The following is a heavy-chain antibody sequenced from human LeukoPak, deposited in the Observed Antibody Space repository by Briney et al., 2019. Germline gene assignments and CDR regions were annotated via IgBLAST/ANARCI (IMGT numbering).Heavy chain of an antibody. V-gene: IGHV1-2*02. J-gene: IGHJ4*02. D-gene: IGHD5-18*01. CDR1: GYTFTGYY. CDR3: AREGYSYGTNYFDY. Sequence: ASVKVSCKASGYTFTGYYMHWVRQAPGQGLEWMGWINPNSGGTNYAQKFQGRVTMTRDTSISTAYMELSRLRSDDTAVYYCAREGYSYGTNYFDYWGQGTLVTVSS. CDR2: INPNSGGT.